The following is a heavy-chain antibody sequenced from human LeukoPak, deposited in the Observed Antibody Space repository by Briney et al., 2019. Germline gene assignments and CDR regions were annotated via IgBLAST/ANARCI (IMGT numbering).Heavy chain of an antibody. CDR3: ARALAYCGGNCPYYYGMDV. CDR1: GGSISSYY. CDR2: IYYSGST. V-gene: IGHV4-59*08. D-gene: IGHD2-21*02. J-gene: IGHJ6*02. Sequence: SETLSLTCTVSGGSISSYYWSWIRQPPGKGLEWIGYIYYSGSTNYNPSLKSRVTISVDTSKNQFSLKLSSVTAADTAVYYCARALAYCGGNCPYYYGMDVWGQGTTVTVSS.